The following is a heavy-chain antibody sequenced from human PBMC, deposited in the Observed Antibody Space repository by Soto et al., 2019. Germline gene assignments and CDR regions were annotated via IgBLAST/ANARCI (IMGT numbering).Heavy chain of an antibody. CDR2: IKSNSGGT. CDR1: GYTFTGYY. D-gene: IGHD6-6*01. Sequence: GASVKVSCKASGYTFTGYYMHWVRQAPGQGLEWMGWIKSNSGGTNYAQRFQGRVTMTRDTSITTAYLDLSRLTSDDTALYYCARGGYEAGRLGHLDALDIWGQGTMVTVSS. J-gene: IGHJ3*02. CDR3: ARGGYEAGRLGHLDALDI. V-gene: IGHV1-2*02.